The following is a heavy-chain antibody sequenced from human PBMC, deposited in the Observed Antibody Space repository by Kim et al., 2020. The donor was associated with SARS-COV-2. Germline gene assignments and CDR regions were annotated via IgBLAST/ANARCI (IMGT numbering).Heavy chain of an antibody. CDR2: ISGSGGST. J-gene: IGHJ4*02. Sequence: GGSLRLSCAASGFTFSSYAMSWVRQAPGKGLEWVSAISGSGGSTYYADSVKGRFTISRDNSKNTLYLQMNSLRAEDTAVYYCAKVKGQTYYYESSGYSTADCWGQGTLVTVSS. D-gene: IGHD3-22*01. V-gene: IGHV3-23*01. CDR1: GFTFSSYA. CDR3: AKVKGQTYYYESSGYSTADC.